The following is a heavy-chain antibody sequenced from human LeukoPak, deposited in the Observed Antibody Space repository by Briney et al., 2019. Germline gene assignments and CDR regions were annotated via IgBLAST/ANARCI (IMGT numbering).Heavy chain of an antibody. CDR2: IKGDGTST. CDR3: ASGTASYY. CDR1: GFTFSSYW. Sequence: GGTLRLSCAASGFTFSSYWMHWVRLVPGKGPLWVSRIKGDGTSTSYADSVKGRFTISRDNAKNTLYLQMNSLGAEDTAVYYCASGTASYYWGQGTLVTVSS. V-gene: IGHV3-74*01. J-gene: IGHJ4*02.